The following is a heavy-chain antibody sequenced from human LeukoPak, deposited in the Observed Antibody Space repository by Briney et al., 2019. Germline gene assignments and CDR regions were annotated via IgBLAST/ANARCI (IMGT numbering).Heavy chain of an antibody. J-gene: IGHJ5*02. D-gene: IGHD6-19*01. V-gene: IGHV3-23*01. Sequence: GGSLRLSCAASGFTFGSYAMSWVRQAPGKGLEWVSAISGSGGSTYYADSVKGRFTISRDNSKNTLYLQMNSLRAEDTAVYYCAKDRMQQWLGTNWFDPWGQGTLVTVSS. CDR1: GFTFGSYA. CDR2: ISGSGGST. CDR3: AKDRMQQWLGTNWFDP.